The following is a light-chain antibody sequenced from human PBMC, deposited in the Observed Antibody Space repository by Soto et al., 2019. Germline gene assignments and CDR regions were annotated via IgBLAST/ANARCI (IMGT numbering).Light chain of an antibody. V-gene: IGLV2-14*01. J-gene: IGLJ1*01. Sequence: QSVLTQPASVSGSPGQSITISCTGTSSDVGGYNYVSWYQQHPGKAPKLMIYDVSNRPSGVSNRFSGSKSGNTASLTISGLQAEDEADHYCSSYTSSSTLVVFGTGTQLTVL. CDR3: SSYTSSSTLVV. CDR2: DVS. CDR1: SSDVGGYNY.